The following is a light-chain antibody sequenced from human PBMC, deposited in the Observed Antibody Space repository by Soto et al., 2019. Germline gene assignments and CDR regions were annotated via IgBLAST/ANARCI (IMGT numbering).Light chain of an antibody. J-gene: IGKJ1*01. CDR1: QSVSSNY. Sequence: EIVLTQSPGTLSLSPGERATLSCRASQSVSSNYLSWYQQKPGQAPSLLIYTASGRATGIPDRFSGSGSGTDFTLTISRVESEDFAVYYCQQYGNSPWTFGQGTKVEIK. CDR2: TAS. V-gene: IGKV3-20*01. CDR3: QQYGNSPWT.